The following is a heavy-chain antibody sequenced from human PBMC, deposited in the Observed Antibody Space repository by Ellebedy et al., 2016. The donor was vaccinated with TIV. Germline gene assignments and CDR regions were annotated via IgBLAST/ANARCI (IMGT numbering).Heavy chain of an antibody. V-gene: IGHV4-4*01. J-gene: IGHJ6*02. CDR1: GGSISTSW. CDR2: IFYDGTT. D-gene: IGHD6-25*01. Sequence: GSLRLXXAVSGGSISTSWRSWVRQPPGKGLEWIGQIFYDGTTNHNPSLKSRVIISVDKSMNQFSLNLSSVTAADTAVYFCARVLGNTHNGYMDVWGQGTAVTVSS. CDR3: ARVLGNTHNGYMDV.